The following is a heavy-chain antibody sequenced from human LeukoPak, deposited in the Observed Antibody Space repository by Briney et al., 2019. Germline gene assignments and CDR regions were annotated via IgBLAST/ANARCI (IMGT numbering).Heavy chain of an antibody. CDR2: INHSGST. Sequence: SETLSLTCAVYGGSFSGYYWSWIRQPPGKGLEWIGEINHSGSTNYNPSLKSRVTISVDTSKNQFSLKLSSVTAADTAVYYCARQPADDYGDNFDLWGQGTLVTVSS. V-gene: IGHV4-34*01. CDR1: GGSFSGYY. D-gene: IGHD4-17*01. J-gene: IGHJ5*02. CDR3: ARQPADDYGDNFDL.